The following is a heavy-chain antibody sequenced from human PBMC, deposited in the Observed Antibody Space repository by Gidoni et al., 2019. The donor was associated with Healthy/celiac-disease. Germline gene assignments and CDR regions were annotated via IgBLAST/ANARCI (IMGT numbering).Heavy chain of an antibody. Sequence: QVQLQESGPGLVKPSQTLSLTCTVSGVSISSGGYYWSWIRQHPGKGLEWIGYNYYSGSTYYNPSLKSRVTISVDTSKNQFSLKLSSVTAADTAVYYCATSSSRVPYLVDYWGQGTLVTVSS. J-gene: IGHJ4*02. V-gene: IGHV4-31*03. CDR2: NYYSGST. D-gene: IGHD6-6*01. CDR1: GVSISSGGYY. CDR3: ATSSSRVPYLVDY.